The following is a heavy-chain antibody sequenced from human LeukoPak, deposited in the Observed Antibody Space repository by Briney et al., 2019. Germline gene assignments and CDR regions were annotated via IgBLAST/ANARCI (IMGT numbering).Heavy chain of an antibody. CDR1: GGSISSYY. V-gene: IGHV4-59*08. D-gene: IGHD6-13*01. J-gene: IGHJ3*02. CDR3: ASSSWSDAFDI. Sequence: PSETLSLTCTVSGGSISSYYWSWIRQPPGKGLEWIGYIYYIGSTNYNPSLKSRVTIPVDTSKNQFSLKLSSVTAADTAVYYCASSSWSDAFDIWGQATMVTVSS. CDR2: IYYIGST.